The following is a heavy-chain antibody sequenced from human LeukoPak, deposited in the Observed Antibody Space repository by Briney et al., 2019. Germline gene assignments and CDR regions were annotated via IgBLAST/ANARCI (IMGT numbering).Heavy chain of an antibody. Sequence: GGSLRLSCAASGFTVSSNYMSWVRQAPGKGLEWVSSISSSSSYIYYADSVKGRFTISRDNAKNPLYLQMNSLRAEDTAVYYCARGGFVQLDYWGQGTLVTVSS. CDR2: ISSSSSYI. CDR3: ARGGFVQLDY. J-gene: IGHJ4*02. V-gene: IGHV3-21*01. D-gene: IGHD3-10*01. CDR1: GFTVSSNY.